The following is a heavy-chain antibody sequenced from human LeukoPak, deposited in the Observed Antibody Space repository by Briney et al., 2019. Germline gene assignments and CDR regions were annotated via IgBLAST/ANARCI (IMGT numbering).Heavy chain of an antibody. CDR2: INPNSGGT. CDR1: GYMFTGYY. Sequence: GASVKVSCKASGYMFTGYYMHWVRQAPGQGLEWMGWINPNSGGTNYAQKFQGRVTMTRDTSISTAYMDLNRLRSHDTAVYYCARVVAVTGTPVYYMDVWGKGTTVTVSS. V-gene: IGHV1-2*02. J-gene: IGHJ6*03. D-gene: IGHD6-19*01. CDR3: ARVVAVTGTPVYYMDV.